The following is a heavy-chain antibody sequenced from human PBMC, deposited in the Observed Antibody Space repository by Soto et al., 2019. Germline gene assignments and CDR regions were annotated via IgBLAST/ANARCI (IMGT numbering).Heavy chain of an antibody. D-gene: IGHD3-22*01. CDR3: VIRPHYTSGYYD. Sequence: SVKVSCKASGGTFSSYAISWVRQAPGQGLEWMGGIIPIFGTANYAQKFQGRVTITADKSTSTAYMELSSLRSEDTAVYYCVIRPHYTSGYYDSGQRTLVTVCS. CDR1: GGTFSSYA. V-gene: IGHV1-69*06. CDR2: IIPIFGTA. J-gene: IGHJ1*01.